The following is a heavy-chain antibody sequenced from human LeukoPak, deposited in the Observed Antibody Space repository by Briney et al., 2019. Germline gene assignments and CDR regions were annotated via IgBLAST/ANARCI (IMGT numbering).Heavy chain of an antibody. CDR1: GYTFTGYY. D-gene: IGHD3-22*01. CDR2: INPNSGGT. Sequence: GASVKVSCKASGYTFTGYYMHWVRQAPGQGLEWMGWINPNSGGTNYAQKFQGRVTMTRDTSISTAYMELGRLRSDDTAVYYRARVLRAGGYYDSSGYGSLDYWGQGTLVTVSS. J-gene: IGHJ4*02. CDR3: ARVLRAGGYYDSSGYGSLDY. V-gene: IGHV1-2*02.